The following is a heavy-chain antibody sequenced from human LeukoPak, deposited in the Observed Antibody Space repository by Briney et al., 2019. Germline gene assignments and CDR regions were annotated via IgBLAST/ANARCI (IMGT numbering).Heavy chain of an antibody. J-gene: IGHJ4*02. D-gene: IGHD2-15*01. CDR3: ARAPQYCTGSSCFLGYFDY. CDR1: GGSINNYY. CDR2: IYYSGST. V-gene: IGHV4-59*01. Sequence: PSETLSLTCTVSGGSINNYYWSWIRQPPGKGLEWLGYIYYSGSTYYNPSLKSRVTISVDTSKNRFSLRLSSVTAADTAVYYCARAPQYCTGSSCFLGYFDYWGQGTLVTVSS.